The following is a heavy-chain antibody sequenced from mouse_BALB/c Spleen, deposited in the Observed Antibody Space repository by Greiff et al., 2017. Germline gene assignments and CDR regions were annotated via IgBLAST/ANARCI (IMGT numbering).Heavy chain of an antibody. D-gene: IGHD2-4*01. J-gene: IGHJ3*01. Sequence: VKLVESGPGLVAPSQSLSITCTVSGFSLTSYGVHWVRQPPGKGLEWLGVIWAGGSTNYNSALMSRLSISKDNSKSQVFLKMNSLQTDDTAMYYCATYYDYDGAWFAYWGQGTLVTVSA. CDR2: IWAGGST. V-gene: IGHV2-9*02. CDR3: ATYYDYDGAWFAY. CDR1: GFSLTSYG.